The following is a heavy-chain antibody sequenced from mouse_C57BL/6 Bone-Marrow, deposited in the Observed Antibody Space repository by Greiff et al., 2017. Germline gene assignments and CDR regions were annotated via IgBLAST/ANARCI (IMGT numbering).Heavy chain of an antibody. J-gene: IGHJ2*01. CDR1: GFTFSSYG. V-gene: IGHV5-6*01. CDR2: ISSGGSYT. Sequence: EVHLVESGGDLVKPGGSLKLSCAASGFTFSSYGMSWVRQTPDKRLEWVATISSGGSYTYYPDSVKGRFTISRDNAKNTLYLQMSSLKSEDTAMYYCASRRGYFDYGGQGTTLTVSS. CDR3: ASRRGYFDY.